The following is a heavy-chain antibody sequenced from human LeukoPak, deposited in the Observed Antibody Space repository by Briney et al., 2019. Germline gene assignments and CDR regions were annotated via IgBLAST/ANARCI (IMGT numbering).Heavy chain of an antibody. CDR3: ARDPLTIRGSYFDL. Sequence: SQTLSLTCTVSGGSISSGDYYWSWIRQPPGKGLEWIGYIYYSGSTYYNPSLKSRVTISVDTSKNQFSLKLSSVTAADPAVYYCARDPLTIRGSYFDLWGRGTLVTVSS. CDR1: GGSISSGDYY. J-gene: IGHJ2*01. V-gene: IGHV4-30-4*08. D-gene: IGHD3-3*02. CDR2: IYYSGST.